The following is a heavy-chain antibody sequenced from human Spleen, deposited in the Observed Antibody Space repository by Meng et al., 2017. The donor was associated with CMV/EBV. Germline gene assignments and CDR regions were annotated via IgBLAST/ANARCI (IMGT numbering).Heavy chain of an antibody. V-gene: IGHV3-74*01. Sequence: GGSLRLSCAASGFTFDEYVMGWVRQVPGKGLVWVSRINSDGSSTSYADSVKGRFTISRDNAKNTLYLQMNSLRAEDTAVYYCARDQEEQLADYWGQGTLVTVSS. J-gene: IGHJ4*02. CDR3: ARDQEEQLADY. CDR1: GFTFDEYV. D-gene: IGHD6-6*01. CDR2: INSDGSST.